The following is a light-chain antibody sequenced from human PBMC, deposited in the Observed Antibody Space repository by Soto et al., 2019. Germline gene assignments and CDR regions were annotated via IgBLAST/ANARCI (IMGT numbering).Light chain of an antibody. CDR2: TTN. CDR3: ASWDDSPSGVV. Sequence: QSVLTQPPSASGAPGQWVTISCSGSSSNIGSNAVNWYQQLPGTAPKLLIFTTNQRPSGVPDRFSGSKSDTSASLAISGLRSEDEADYYCASWDDSPSGVVFGGGTKVTVL. J-gene: IGLJ3*02. V-gene: IGLV1-44*01. CDR1: SSNIGSNA.